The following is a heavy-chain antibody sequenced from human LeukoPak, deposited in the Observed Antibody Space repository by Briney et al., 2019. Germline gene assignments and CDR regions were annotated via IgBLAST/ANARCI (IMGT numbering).Heavy chain of an antibody. Sequence: GGSLRLSCAASEFTFSNYALTWVRQAPGRGLEWVSSISGVGPYYADSVKGRFSISRDNYKNTLYLQMSSLRAEDTAVYYCARDPNGDYVGAFDFQRWGQGTLVTVPS. J-gene: IGHJ1*01. D-gene: IGHD4-17*01. CDR1: EFTFSNYA. CDR3: ARDPNGDYVGAFDFQR. CDR2: ISGVGP. V-gene: IGHV3-23*01.